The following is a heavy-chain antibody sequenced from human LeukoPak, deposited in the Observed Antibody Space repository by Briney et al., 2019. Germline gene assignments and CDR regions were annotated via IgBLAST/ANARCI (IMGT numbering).Heavy chain of an antibody. J-gene: IGHJ4*02. V-gene: IGHV1-2*02. CDR1: GYTFTGFY. Sequence: GSVKVSCKASGYTFTGFYIHWVRQAPGQGLEWMGWINPDSGVTKYAQNLQGRVTMTRDTSISTASMEMRSLKSDDTAVYYCARDFGSSSAWYEFDYWGQGTLVTVSS. CDR2: INPDSGVT. D-gene: IGHD6-19*01. CDR3: ARDFGSSSAWYEFDY.